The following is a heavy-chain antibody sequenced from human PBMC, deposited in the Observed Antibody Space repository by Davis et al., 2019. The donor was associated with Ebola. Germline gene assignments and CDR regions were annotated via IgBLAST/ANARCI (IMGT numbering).Heavy chain of an antibody. J-gene: IGHJ4*02. Sequence: AASVKVSCKASGYTFTSYGISWVRQAPGQGLEWMGWISAYNGNTNYAQKLQGRVTMTTDTSTSTAYMELRSLRSDDTAVYYCAREEHDYGGNSFDYWGQGTLVTVSS. D-gene: IGHD4-23*01. CDR1: GYTFTSYG. CDR3: AREEHDYGGNSFDY. CDR2: ISAYNGNT. V-gene: IGHV1-18*01.